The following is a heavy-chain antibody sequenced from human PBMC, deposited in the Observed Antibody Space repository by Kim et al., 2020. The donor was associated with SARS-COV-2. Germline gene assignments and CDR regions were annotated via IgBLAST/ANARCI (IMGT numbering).Heavy chain of an antibody. CDR3: ALRGATFASDVVDY. CDR2: IYLDDAK. V-gene: IGHV2-5*02. J-gene: IGHJ4*02. CDR1: GFSLSTSGVG. Sequence: SGPTLVNPTQTLTLTCTLPGFSLSTSGVGVGWIRQLPGKAPEWLAIIYLDDAKRYNPSLQSRLTITKDTSKDQVVLTMTNMDPVDTATYWCALRGATFASDVVDYSGQGILITVSS. D-gene: IGHD3-10*01.